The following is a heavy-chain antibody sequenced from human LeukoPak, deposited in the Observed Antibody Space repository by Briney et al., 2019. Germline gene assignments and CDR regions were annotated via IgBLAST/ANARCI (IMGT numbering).Heavy chain of an antibody. D-gene: IGHD2-15*01. V-gene: IGHV4-39*01. CDR2: ILYSGDT. CDR1: GGSISSSGYY. J-gene: IGHJ4*02. Sequence: PSETLSLTCIVPGGSISSSGYYWGWIRQPPGKGLEWIGSILYSGDTYFNPSLKSRVTISVDTSKNQFSLKLSSVTAADTAVYYCARIGYCSDASCWGLYYFDCWGQGTLVTVSS. CDR3: ARIGYCSDASCWGLYYFDC.